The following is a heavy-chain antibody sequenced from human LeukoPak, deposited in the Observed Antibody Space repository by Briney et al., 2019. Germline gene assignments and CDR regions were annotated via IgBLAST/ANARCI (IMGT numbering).Heavy chain of an antibody. D-gene: IGHD4-17*01. CDR2: IYYSGST. Sequence: SETLSLTCTVSGGSISSYYRSWIRQPPGKGLEWIGYIYYSGSTNYNPSLKSRVTISVDTSKNQFSLKLSSVTAADTAVYYCARGVKRTHYGDYVVGWFDPWGQGTLVTVSS. V-gene: IGHV4-59*01. J-gene: IGHJ5*02. CDR1: GGSISSYY. CDR3: ARGVKRTHYGDYVVGWFDP.